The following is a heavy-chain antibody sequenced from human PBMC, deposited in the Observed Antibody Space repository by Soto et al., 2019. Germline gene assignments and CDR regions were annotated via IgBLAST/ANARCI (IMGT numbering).Heavy chain of an antibody. V-gene: IGHV1-18*01. J-gene: IGHJ3*02. D-gene: IGHD6-13*01. CDR2: ISAYNGNT. CDR3: ARARYSSSWTANEGAFDI. CDR1: GYTFTSYG. Sequence: ASVKVSCKASGYTFTSYGISWVRQAPGQGLEWMGWISAYNGNTNYAQKLQGRVTMTTDTSTSTAYMELRSLRSDDTAVYYCARARYSSSWTANEGAFDIWGQGTMVTVSS.